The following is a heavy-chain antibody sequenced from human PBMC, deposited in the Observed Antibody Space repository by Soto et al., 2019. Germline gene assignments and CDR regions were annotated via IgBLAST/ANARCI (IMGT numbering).Heavy chain of an antibody. J-gene: IGHJ6*02. CDR2: ISYDGSNK. Sequence: LRLSCAASGFTFSSYGMHWVRQAPGKGLEWVAVISYDGSNKYYADSVKGRFTISRDNSKNTLYLQMNSLRAEDTAVYYCAKDLIMVRGVAYYYYYGMYVWGQGTTVTVSS. CDR1: GFTFSSYG. D-gene: IGHD3-10*01. CDR3: AKDLIMVRGVAYYYYYGMYV. V-gene: IGHV3-30*18.